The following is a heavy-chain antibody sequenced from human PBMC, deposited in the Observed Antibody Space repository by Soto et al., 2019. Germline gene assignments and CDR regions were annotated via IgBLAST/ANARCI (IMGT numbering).Heavy chain of an antibody. Sequence: QVQLVESGGGVVQPGRSLRLSCAASGFTFSRNAMHWVRQAPGKGLEWVAVISYVGDNKYYADSVTSRFTISRDNSKNTLYLQRNSLRAADMAVYYCARDRSPMAPYSYYYYGRDLWGQGTTVTVSS. D-gene: IGHD3-10*01. CDR2: ISYVGDNK. CDR1: GFTFSRNA. J-gene: IGHJ6*02. CDR3: ARDRSPMAPYSYYYYGRDL. V-gene: IGHV3-30-3*01.